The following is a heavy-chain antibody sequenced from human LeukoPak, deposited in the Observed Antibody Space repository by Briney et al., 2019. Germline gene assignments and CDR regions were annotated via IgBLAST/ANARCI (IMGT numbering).Heavy chain of an antibody. Sequence: ASVKVSCKASGYTFTSYDINWVRQATGQGLEWMGWINTNTGNPTYAQGFTGRFVFSLDTSVSTAYPQISSLKAEDTAVYYCARDKSVVAATHFDYWGQGTLVTVSS. J-gene: IGHJ4*02. V-gene: IGHV7-4-1*02. CDR2: INTNTGNP. CDR1: GYTFTSYD. D-gene: IGHD2-15*01. CDR3: ARDKSVVAATHFDY.